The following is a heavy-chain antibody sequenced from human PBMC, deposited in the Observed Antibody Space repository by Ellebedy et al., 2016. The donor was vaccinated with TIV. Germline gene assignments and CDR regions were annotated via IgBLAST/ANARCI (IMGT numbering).Heavy chain of an antibody. V-gene: IGHV1-2*04. D-gene: IGHD3-9*01. CDR2: INPNSGGT. CDR1: GYTFTGYY. CDR3: ARDLADILTGPNALDV. J-gene: IGHJ6*02. Sequence: ASVKVSXXASGYTFTGYYMHWVRQAPGQGLEWMGWINPNSGGTNYAQKFQGWVTMTRDTSISTAYMELSRLRSDDTAVYYCARDLADILTGPNALDVWGQGTTVTVSS.